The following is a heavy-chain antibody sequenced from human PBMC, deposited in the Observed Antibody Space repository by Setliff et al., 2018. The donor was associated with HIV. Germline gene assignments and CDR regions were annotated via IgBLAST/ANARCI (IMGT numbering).Heavy chain of an antibody. J-gene: IGHJ1*01. V-gene: IGHV3-74*01. Sequence: LRLSCAASGFSFSSYWMHWVRQAPGKGLVWVSRIKSDGSTTIYADSVKGRFTISRDNAKNTLYLQMNSLRAEDTAVYYCARDDYFQHWGQGTLVTVSS. CDR1: GFSFSSYW. CDR3: ARDDYFQH. CDR2: IKSDGSTT.